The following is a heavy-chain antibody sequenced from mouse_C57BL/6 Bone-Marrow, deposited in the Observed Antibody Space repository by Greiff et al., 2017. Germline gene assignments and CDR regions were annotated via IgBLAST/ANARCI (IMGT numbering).Heavy chain of an antibody. D-gene: IGHD1-1*01. CDR1: GYTFTSYW. Sequence: QVQLQQPGAELVMPGASVKLSCKASGYTFTSYWMHWVKQRPGQGLEWIGEIDPSDSYTNYNQKFKGKSTLTVDKSSSTAYMQLSSLTSEDSAVYYCARTIVADYFDYWGQGTTLTVSS. V-gene: IGHV1-69*01. CDR2: IDPSDSYT. CDR3: ARTIVADYFDY. J-gene: IGHJ2*01.